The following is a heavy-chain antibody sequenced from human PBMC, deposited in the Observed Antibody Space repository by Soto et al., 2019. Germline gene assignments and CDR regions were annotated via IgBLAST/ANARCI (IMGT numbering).Heavy chain of an antibody. Sequence: GESLKISCKGSGYSFTSSWISWVRQMPGKGLAWMGRIDPSDSYTNYSPFFQGHVTISGDKSISTAYRQWSSRKASDTAMYYCGGPTYSSGRIEHDFDCWGQGTLVAVSS. V-gene: IGHV5-10-1*01. D-gene: IGHD3-10*01. CDR1: GYSFTSSW. CDR3: GGPTYSSGRIEHDFDC. J-gene: IGHJ4*02. CDR2: IDPSDSYT.